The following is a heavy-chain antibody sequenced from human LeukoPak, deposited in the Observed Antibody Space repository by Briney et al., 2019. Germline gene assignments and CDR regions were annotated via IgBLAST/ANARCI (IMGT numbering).Heavy chain of an antibody. CDR1: GGSFSGYY. CDR3: ARGLRYFDY. V-gene: IGHV4-34*01. CDR2: INYSGST. D-gene: IGHD4-17*01. J-gene: IGHJ4*02. Sequence: PSETLSLTCAVYGGSFSGYYWSWIRQPPGKGLEWIGEINYSGSTNYNPSLKSRVTISVDTSKNQFSLKLSSVTAADTAVYYCARGLRYFDYWGQGTLVNVSS.